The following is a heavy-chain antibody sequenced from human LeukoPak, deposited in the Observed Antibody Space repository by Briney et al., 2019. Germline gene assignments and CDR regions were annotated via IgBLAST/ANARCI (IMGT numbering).Heavy chain of an antibody. J-gene: IGHJ4*02. CDR1: GGSISTYY. Sequence: PSETLSLTCTVSGGSISTYYWSWIRQPPEKGLEWIGYIYYSGITNYNPSLKSRVTISVDTSKNQFSLKLSSVTAADTAVYYCARGLTAYYDKSGDDHWGQGTLVTVSS. D-gene: IGHD3-22*01. CDR2: IYYSGIT. V-gene: IGHV4-59*01. CDR3: ARGLTAYYDKSGDDH.